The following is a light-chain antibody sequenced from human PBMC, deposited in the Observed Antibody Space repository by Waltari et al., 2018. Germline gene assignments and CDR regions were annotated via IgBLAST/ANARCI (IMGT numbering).Light chain of an antibody. Sequence: DVVMTQSPPPRPGTLGQPASLPFRSRQSLDHTDVNTYLNLFHQRPGQSPRRLLYQVSNRDSGVPDRFSGSGSGTEFTLKISSVEAEDVGVYYCMQGSHWPPWTFGQGTRVEIK. CDR1: QSLDHTDVNTY. V-gene: IGKV2-30*02. CDR2: QVS. J-gene: IGKJ1*01. CDR3: MQGSHWPPWT.